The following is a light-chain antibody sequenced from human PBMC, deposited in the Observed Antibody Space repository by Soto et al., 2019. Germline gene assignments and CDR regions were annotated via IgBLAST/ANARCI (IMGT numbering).Light chain of an antibody. CDR3: SSYVGSNNLV. Sequence: LTRPPSASGSPGQSVTISCTGTSSDVGGYNYVSWYQQHPGKAPKLMIYEVTKRPSGVPDRFSGSKSGNTASLTVSGLQAEDEADYYCSSYVGSNNLVFGGGTQLTVL. CDR2: EVT. CDR1: SSDVGGYNY. V-gene: IGLV2-8*01. J-gene: IGLJ2*01.